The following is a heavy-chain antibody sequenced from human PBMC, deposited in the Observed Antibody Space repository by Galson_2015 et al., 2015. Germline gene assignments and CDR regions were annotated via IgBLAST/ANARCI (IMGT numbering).Heavy chain of an antibody. Sequence: SLRLSCAASGFSFSNYAMSWVRQAPGEGLAWGSGVSGGGGSTTYYADSAKGRFTISRDNSRNTLDLQMNSLRGEDTALYYCAKGLGSAASAVFDSWGQGTVVTVSS. V-gene: IGHV3-23*01. CDR2: VSGGGGSTT. CDR3: AKGLGSAASAVFDS. D-gene: IGHD1-26*01. CDR1: GFSFSNYA. J-gene: IGHJ4*02.